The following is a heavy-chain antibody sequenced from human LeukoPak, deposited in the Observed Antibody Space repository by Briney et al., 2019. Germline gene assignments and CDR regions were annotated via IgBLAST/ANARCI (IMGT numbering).Heavy chain of an antibody. CDR2: IYYSGRT. D-gene: IGHD3-22*01. CDR3: ARRRYYDGSGYQE. J-gene: IGHJ1*01. Sequence: SETLSLTCSVSGDSVSRSDSYWDWIRQPPGKGLEWIGTIYYSGRTYYSPSLKSRVTMSVDPSNNQFSLNLRSVTAADTAVYYCARRRYYDGSGYQEWGQGTLLSVSS. CDR1: GDSVSRSDSY. V-gene: IGHV4-39*01.